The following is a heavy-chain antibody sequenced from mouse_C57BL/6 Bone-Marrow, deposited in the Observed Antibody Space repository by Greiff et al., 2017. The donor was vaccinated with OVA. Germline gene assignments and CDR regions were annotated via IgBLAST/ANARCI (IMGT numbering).Heavy chain of an antibody. Sequence: EVQRVESGGGLVKPGGSLKLSCAASGFTFSSYTMSWVRQTPEKRLEWVATISGGGGNTYYPDSVKGRFTISRDNAKNTLYLQMSSLRSEDTALYYCARRGKNYGSEYFDVWGTGTTVTVSS. V-gene: IGHV5-9*01. CDR3: ARRGKNYGSEYFDV. CDR1: GFTFSSYT. J-gene: IGHJ1*03. D-gene: IGHD1-1*01. CDR2: ISGGGGNT.